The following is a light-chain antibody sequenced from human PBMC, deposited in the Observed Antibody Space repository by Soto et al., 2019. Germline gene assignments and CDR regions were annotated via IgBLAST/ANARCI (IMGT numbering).Light chain of an antibody. CDR2: DAS. Sequence: DIQLTQSPSFLSASVGDRVTITCRASQATHTFLAWYQQKPGKATNLLIYDASTLQSGVPSRFSGSGSGTEFTLTISSLQPEDFATCYCQQLNRFPITFCQGTRLEMK. J-gene: IGKJ5*01. CDR3: QQLNRFPIT. CDR1: QATHTF. V-gene: IGKV1-9*01.